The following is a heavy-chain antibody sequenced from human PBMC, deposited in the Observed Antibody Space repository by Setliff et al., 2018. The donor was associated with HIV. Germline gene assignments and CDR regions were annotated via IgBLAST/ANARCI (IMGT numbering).Heavy chain of an antibody. CDR3: ARVMIGYSGYDAFDY. J-gene: IGHJ4*02. Sequence: LRLSCAASGFTFSPYWMHWVRQAPGKGLVWVSRINSDGTSTNYADSVKGRFTISRDNAKNSLYLQMNSLRAEDTAVYYCARVMIGYSGYDAFDYWGQGTLVTVSS. D-gene: IGHD5-12*01. V-gene: IGHV3-74*01. CDR1: GFTFSPYW. CDR2: INSDGTST.